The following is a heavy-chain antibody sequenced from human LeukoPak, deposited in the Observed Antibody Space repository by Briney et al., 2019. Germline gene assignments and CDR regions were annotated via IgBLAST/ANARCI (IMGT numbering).Heavy chain of an antibody. CDR3: ARPRDGYSSDAFDI. CDR1: GYIFTNYW. Sequence: PGGSLRLSCKGSGYIFTNYWIGWVRQMPGKGLEWMGIIFPGDSDTRYSPPFQRQVTISADKSISTAYLQWSSLKASDTAMYYCARPRDGYSSDAFDIWGQGTMVTVSS. D-gene: IGHD5-24*01. V-gene: IGHV5-51*01. J-gene: IGHJ3*02. CDR2: IFPGDSDT.